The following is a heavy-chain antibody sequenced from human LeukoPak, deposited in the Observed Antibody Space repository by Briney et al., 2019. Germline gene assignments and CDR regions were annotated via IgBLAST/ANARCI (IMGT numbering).Heavy chain of an antibody. J-gene: IGHJ4*02. CDR1: GFAFSSYG. V-gene: IGHV3-33*06. D-gene: IGHD6-6*01. CDR3: AKEGGIAARPDDY. Sequence: GGSLRLSCAASGFAFSSYGMHWVRQAPGKGLEWVAVIWYDGSNKYYADSVKGRFTISRDNSKNTLYLQMNSLRAEDTAVYYCAKEGGIAARPDDYWGQGTLVTVSS. CDR2: IWYDGSNK.